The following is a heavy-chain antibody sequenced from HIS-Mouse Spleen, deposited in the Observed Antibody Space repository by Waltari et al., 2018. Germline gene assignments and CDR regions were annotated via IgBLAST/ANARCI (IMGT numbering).Heavy chain of an antibody. D-gene: IGHD6-19*01. CDR3: ARERARAVAGIDAFDI. V-gene: IGHV3-30-3*01. CDR2: ISYDGSNK. CDR1: GFTFSSYA. J-gene: IGHJ3*02. Sequence: QVQLVESVGGVGQPGRSLRLSCAASGFTFSSYALHWVRPALGKALEWVAVISYDGSNKYYADSVKGRFTISRDNSKNTLYLQMNSLRAEDTAVYYCARERARAVAGIDAFDIWGQGTMVTVSS.